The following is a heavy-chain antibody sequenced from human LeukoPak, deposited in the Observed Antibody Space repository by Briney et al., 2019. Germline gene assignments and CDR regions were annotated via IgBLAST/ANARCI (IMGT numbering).Heavy chain of an antibody. CDR2: IYTSGST. J-gene: IGHJ5*02. V-gene: IGHV4-4*07. Sequence: SETLSLTCTVSGGSISSYYWSWIRQPAGKGLEWIGRIYTSGSTNYNPSLKSRVTMSVDTSKNQFSLKLSSVTAADTAVYYCARGANGGNSDNWFDPWGQGTLVTVSS. CDR3: ARGANGGNSDNWFDP. CDR1: GGSISSYY. D-gene: IGHD2-21*02.